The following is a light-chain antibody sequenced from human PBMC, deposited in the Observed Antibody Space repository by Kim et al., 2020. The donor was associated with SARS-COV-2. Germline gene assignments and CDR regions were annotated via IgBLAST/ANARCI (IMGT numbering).Light chain of an antibody. J-gene: IGLJ1*01. V-gene: IGLV1-47*01. CDR1: ISSIESNY. CDR3: ATWDASLTEYV. CDR2: RDV. Sequence: GQSVTISCSGAISSIESNYVSWYQQVPGWAPKLLIYRDVVRPSGVPDRFSGSKSGHSASLAITGLRSADEALYFCATWDASLTEYVFGPGTKVTVL.